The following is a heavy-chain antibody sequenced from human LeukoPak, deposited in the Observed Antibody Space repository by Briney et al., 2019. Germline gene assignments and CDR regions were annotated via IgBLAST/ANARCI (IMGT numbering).Heavy chain of an antibody. CDR1: GYSISSGHY. CDR2: IYHSGST. D-gene: IGHD2-21*01. Sequence: SETLSLTCTVSGYSISSGHYWGWIRQPPGKGLGWIGSIYHSGSTYYNPSLKSRVTISVDTSKNQFSLKLSSVTAADTAVYYCARVSPIGAFDIWGQGTTVTVSS. J-gene: IGHJ3*02. CDR3: ARVSPIGAFDI. V-gene: IGHV4-38-2*02.